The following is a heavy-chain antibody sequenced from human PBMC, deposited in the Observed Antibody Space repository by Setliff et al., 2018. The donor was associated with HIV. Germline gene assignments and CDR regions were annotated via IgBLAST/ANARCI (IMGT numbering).Heavy chain of an antibody. CDR3: AKDAGVTRSQSFDM. Sequence: GGSLRLSCAASGFTFDSYAMGWVRQAPGKGLEWISSISGSGQSTYYADSVKGRFIISRDNSKNTFYVQMNSLRAEDTAIYFCAKDAGVTRSQSFDMWGQGTMVTVS. D-gene: IGHD2-8*01. J-gene: IGHJ3*02. CDR1: GFTFDSYA. V-gene: IGHV3-23*01. CDR2: ISGSGQST.